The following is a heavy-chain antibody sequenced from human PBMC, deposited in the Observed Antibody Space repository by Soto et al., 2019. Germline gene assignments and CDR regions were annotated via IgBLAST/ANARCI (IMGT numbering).Heavy chain of an antibody. V-gene: IGHV3-30-3*01. CDR1: GFTFSSYA. CDR2: ISYDGSNK. J-gene: IGHJ4*02. D-gene: IGHD2-15*01. CDR3: ARVAAIVVVVAATGFDY. Sequence: PGGSLRLSCAASGFTFSSYAMHWVRQAPGKGLEWVAVISYDGSNKYYADSVKGRFTISRDNSKNTLYLQMNSLRAEDTAVYYCARVAAIVVVVAATGFDYWGQGXLVTVYS.